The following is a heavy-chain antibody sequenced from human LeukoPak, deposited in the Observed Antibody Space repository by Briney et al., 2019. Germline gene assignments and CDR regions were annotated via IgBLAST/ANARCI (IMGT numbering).Heavy chain of an antibody. CDR2: IIPIFGTA. J-gene: IGHJ3*02. V-gene: IGHV1-69*05. Sequence: SVKVSCKASGGTFSSYAISWVRQAPGQGLEWMGGIIPIFGTANYAQKFQGRVTITTDESTSTAYMELSSLRSEDTAVYYCARGLGRDYSNYEGAFDIWGQGTMVTVSS. CDR1: GGTFSSYA. CDR3: ARGLGRDYSNYEGAFDI. D-gene: IGHD4-11*01.